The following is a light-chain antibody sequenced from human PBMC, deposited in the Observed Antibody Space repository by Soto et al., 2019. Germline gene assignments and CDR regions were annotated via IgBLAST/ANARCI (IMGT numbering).Light chain of an antibody. V-gene: IGKV1-39*01. Sequence: DIQMTQSPSSLSASVGDRVTITCRASQSISNYLNWYQQKPGKAPKLLIYAASSLQSGGPSRFSGSGSGTDFTLTISSLQPEDFATYYCHQSYNTPLTFGGGTKVEIK. J-gene: IGKJ4*01. CDR1: QSISNY. CDR2: AAS. CDR3: HQSYNTPLT.